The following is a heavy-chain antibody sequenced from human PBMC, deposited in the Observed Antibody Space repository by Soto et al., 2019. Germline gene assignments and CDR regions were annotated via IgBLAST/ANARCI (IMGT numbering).Heavy chain of an antibody. V-gene: IGHV3-21*01. CDR1: GFTFSRYS. CDR2: ISSGSSYK. D-gene: IGHD4-17*01. CDR3: ARASNDYGDYADY. J-gene: IGHJ4*02. Sequence: EVQLVESGGGLVKPGGSLRLSCAASGFTFSRYSMIWVRQAPGKGLEWVSFISSGSSYKYYADSVKGRFTISRDNAKNSLYLQMNSLRVEDTAVYYCARASNDYGDYADYWGQGTLVTVSS.